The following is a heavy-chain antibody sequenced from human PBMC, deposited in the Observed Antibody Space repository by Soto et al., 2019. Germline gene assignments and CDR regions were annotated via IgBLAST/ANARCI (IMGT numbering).Heavy chain of an antibody. CDR1: GGSLNNYR. V-gene: IGHV1-69*01. J-gene: IGHJ4*02. Sequence: QVQLVQSGAEMKKPGSSVKVSCKASGGSLNNYRITWVRQAPGQGLEWLGEIVPLSGATNSAQKFQGRVTITADDSTKTAYTELRSLRPEDTAMYFCARGGVDTVTFDYWGQGTLVTVSS. CDR3: ARGGVDTVTFDY. CDR2: IVPLSGAT. D-gene: IGHD5-18*01.